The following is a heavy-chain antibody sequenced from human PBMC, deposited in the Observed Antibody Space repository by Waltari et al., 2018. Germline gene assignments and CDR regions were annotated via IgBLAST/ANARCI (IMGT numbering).Heavy chain of an antibody. J-gene: IGHJ4*02. CDR3: TKRAESNGWTGWIFDY. CDR2: ISDSGGNT. D-gene: IGHD6-19*01. Sequence: EVQLLESGGGLVQPGGSLRLSCAASGSTFSSYAMSWVRQAPGKGLEWVSAISDSGGNTYYADSVKGRFTISRDNAKNTLYLQMNGLRAEDTAVYYCTKRAESNGWTGWIFDYWGRGTLVTVSS. V-gene: IGHV3-23*01. CDR1: GSTFSSYA.